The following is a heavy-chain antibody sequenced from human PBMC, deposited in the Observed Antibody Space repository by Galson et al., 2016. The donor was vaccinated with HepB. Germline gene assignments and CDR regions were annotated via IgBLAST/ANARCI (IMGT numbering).Heavy chain of an antibody. CDR1: GYTFINYY. CDR2: INPRGGSA. V-gene: IGHV1-46*01. D-gene: IGHD6-6*01. J-gene: IGHJ4*02. Sequence: SVKVSCKASGYTFINYYIYWVRQAPGQGLECMGTINPRGGSASYAHKFQGRVTMTRDTSTSTVYMELRSLRSDGTAVYYCAIIGDRPYWGQGTLVTVSS. CDR3: AIIGDRPY.